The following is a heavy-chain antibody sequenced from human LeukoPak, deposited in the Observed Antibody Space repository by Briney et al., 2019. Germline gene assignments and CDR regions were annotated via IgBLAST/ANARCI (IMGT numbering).Heavy chain of an antibody. J-gene: IGHJ4*02. CDR1: GGSISSGGYS. D-gene: IGHD5-24*01. CDR3: ARAGRRDGYIDYFDY. CDR2: IYHSGST. V-gene: IGHV4-30-2*01. Sequence: SQTLSLTCAVSGGSISSGGYSWSWIRQPPGKGLEWIGYIYHSGSTYYNPSLKSRVTISVDRSKNQFSLKLSSVTAADTAVYYCARAGRRDGYIDYFDYWGQGTLVTVSS.